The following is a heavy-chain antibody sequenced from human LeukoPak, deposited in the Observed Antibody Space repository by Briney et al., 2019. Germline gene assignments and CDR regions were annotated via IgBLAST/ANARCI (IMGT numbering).Heavy chain of an antibody. CDR1: GGSISNNSYY. D-gene: IGHD6-13*01. Sequence: PSETLSLTCSVSGGSISNNSYYWGWIRQPPGKGLEWIGSIYYSGRTYYNPSLKSRVTLSVDTSKNHFSLKLSSMIAADTAFYYCARHVAAGPGADAFDIWGQGTIVTVSS. CDR2: IYYSGRT. V-gene: IGHV4-39*01. CDR3: ARHVAAGPGADAFDI. J-gene: IGHJ3*02.